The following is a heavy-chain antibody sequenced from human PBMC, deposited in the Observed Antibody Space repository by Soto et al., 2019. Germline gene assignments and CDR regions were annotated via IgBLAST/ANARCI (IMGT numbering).Heavy chain of an antibody. V-gene: IGHV3-48*03. D-gene: IGHD3-16*02. CDR3: ARDIVSSFDY. CDR1: GFAFSGYE. Sequence: GGSLRLSCAASGFAFSGYEMNWVRQAPGKGLEWVSYISGSSATIYYADSVKGRFTISRDNAKNSLYLQMNSLRVEDTAVYYCARDIVSSFDYWGQGTLVTVSS. CDR2: ISGSSATI. J-gene: IGHJ4*02.